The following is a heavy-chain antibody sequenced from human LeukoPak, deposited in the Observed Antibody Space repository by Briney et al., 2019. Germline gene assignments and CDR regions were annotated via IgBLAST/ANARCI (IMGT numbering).Heavy chain of an antibody. V-gene: IGHV4-34*01. J-gene: IGHJ6*02. CDR3: ARDSSDCSSTSCYGSSDYYYGMDV. Sequence: KPSETLSLTCAVYGGSFSGYYWSWIRQPPGKGLEWIGEINHSGSTNYNPSLKSRVTISVDTSKNQFSLKLSSVTAADTAVYYCARDSSDCSSTSCYGSSDYYYGMDVWGQGTTVTVSS. CDR2: INHSGST. D-gene: IGHD2-2*01. CDR1: GGSFSGYY.